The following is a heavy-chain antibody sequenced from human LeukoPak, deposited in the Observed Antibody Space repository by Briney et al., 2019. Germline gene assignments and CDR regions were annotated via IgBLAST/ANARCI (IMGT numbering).Heavy chain of an antibody. Sequence: PSETLSLTCTVSGGSISSYYWSWIRQPPGKGLEWIGYIYYSGSTNYNPSLKSRVTISVDTSKNQFSLKLSSVTAADTAVYYCASFRYGSGSYYRGMGYYFDYWGQGTLVTVSS. CDR2: IYYSGST. CDR1: GGSISSYY. CDR3: ASFRYGSGSYYRGMGYYFDY. D-gene: IGHD3-10*01. J-gene: IGHJ4*02. V-gene: IGHV4-59*08.